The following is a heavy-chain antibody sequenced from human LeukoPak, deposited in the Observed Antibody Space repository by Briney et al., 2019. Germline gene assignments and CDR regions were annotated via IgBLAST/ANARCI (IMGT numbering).Heavy chain of an antibody. Sequence: SETLSLTCTVSGGSISSYYWSWIRQPPGKGLEWIGYIYYSGSTNYNPSLKSRVTISVDTSKNQFSLKLSSVTAADTAVYYCARGTGGDYYYYYYMDVWGKGTTVTISS. CDR1: GGSISSYY. V-gene: IGHV4-59*01. D-gene: IGHD4-17*01. CDR3: ARGTGGDYYYYYYMDV. CDR2: IYYSGST. J-gene: IGHJ6*03.